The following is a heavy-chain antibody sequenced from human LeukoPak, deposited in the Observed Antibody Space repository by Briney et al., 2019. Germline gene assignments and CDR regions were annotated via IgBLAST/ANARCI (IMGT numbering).Heavy chain of an antibody. CDR1: GFTFSNFA. CDR2: IVGSSST. Sequence: GGSLRLSCAASGFTFSNFAMTWVRQAPGKGLEWVSSIVGSSSTYYADSLKGRFTISRDNAKNSLYLQMNSLRAEDTAVYYCARIGAGSSRDHWGQGTLVTVSS. V-gene: IGHV3-21*01. CDR3: ARIGAGSSRDH. D-gene: IGHD6-13*01. J-gene: IGHJ5*02.